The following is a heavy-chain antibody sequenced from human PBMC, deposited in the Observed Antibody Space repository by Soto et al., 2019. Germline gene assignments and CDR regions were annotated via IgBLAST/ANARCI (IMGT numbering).Heavy chain of an antibody. V-gene: IGHV3-11*01. CDR2: ISSSGSTI. J-gene: IGHJ6*02. CDR1: GFTFSDYY. D-gene: IGHD3-3*01. CDR3: VRVYVFWSGYYPPYYYYYGMDV. Sequence: GGSLRLSCAASGFTFSDYYMSWIRQAPGKGLEWVSYISSSGSTIYYADYVKGRFTISRDNAKNTLYLQMNSLRAEDTAVYYCVRVYVFWSGYYPPYYYYYGMDVWGQGTTVTVSS.